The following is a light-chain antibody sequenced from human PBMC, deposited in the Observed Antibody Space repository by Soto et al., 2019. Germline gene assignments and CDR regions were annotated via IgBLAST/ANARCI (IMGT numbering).Light chain of an antibody. V-gene: IGLV2-23*02. J-gene: IGLJ1*01. CDR3: CSFAGRGTGV. Sequence: QSALTQPASVAGSPGQSIAIACTGTIGDIGTYNLVSWYQQHQGKAHKLMISEVNKRPSGVSDRFSGSKFGDTASLTIYGLRTEDEADYYCCSFAGRGTGVFGTGTKLTVL. CDR1: IGDIGTYNL. CDR2: EVN.